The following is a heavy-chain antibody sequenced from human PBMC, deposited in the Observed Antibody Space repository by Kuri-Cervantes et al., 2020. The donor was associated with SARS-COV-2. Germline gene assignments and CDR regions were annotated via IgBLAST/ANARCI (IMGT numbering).Heavy chain of an antibody. CDR2: IYYSGST. V-gene: IGHV4-59*01. J-gene: IGHJ6*02. Sequence: ESLKISCTVSGGSISSYYWSWIRQPPGKGLEWIGYIYYSGSTNYNPSLKSRVTISVDTSKNQFSLKLSSVTAADTAVYYCASGDVRQGYGMDVWGQGTTVTVSS. D-gene: IGHD7-27*01. CDR1: GGSISSYY. CDR3: ASGDVRQGYGMDV.